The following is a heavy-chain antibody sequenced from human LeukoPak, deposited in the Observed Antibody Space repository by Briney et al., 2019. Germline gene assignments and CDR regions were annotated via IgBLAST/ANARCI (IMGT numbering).Heavy chain of an antibody. CDR1: GGSISSYY. V-gene: IGHV4-4*07. Sequence: SETLSLTCTASGGSISSYYWSWIRQPAGKGLEWIGRIYTSGSTNYNPSLKSRVTMSVDTSKNQFSLKLSSVTAADTAVYYCAREEYYDILTGYYSTEYYFDYWGQGTLVTVSS. J-gene: IGHJ4*02. D-gene: IGHD3-9*01. CDR3: AREEYYDILTGYYSTEYYFDY. CDR2: IYTSGST.